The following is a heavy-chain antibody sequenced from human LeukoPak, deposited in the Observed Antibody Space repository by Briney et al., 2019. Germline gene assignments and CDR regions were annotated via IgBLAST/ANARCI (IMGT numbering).Heavy chain of an antibody. CDR1: GGSISSYY. D-gene: IGHD3-9*01. CDR3: ARAPHLRYFDY. V-gene: IGHV4-4*07. J-gene: IGHJ4*02. CDR2: IFTSGTT. Sequence: PSETLSLTCTVSGGSISSYYWSWIRQPAGKGLEWIGRIFTSGTTDYNPSLKSRVSMSVDTSKIQFSLKLKSVTAADTAVYYCARAPHLRYFDYWGQGILVTVSS.